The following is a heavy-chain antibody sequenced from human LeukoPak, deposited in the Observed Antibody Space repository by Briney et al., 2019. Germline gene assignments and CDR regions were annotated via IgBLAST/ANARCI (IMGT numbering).Heavy chain of an antibody. CDR1: GFSFSAYG. D-gene: IGHD6-13*01. CDR3: ARSQSSSLIDY. CDR2: IWYDGSSK. Sequence: RSLRLSCAASGFSFSAYGVHWVRQAPGKGLEWVAVIWYDGSSKDYADSAKGRFTLSRDNSKNTLYLQINSLTVEDTAVYYCARSQSSSLIDYWGQGTLVTVSS. J-gene: IGHJ4*02. V-gene: IGHV3-33*01.